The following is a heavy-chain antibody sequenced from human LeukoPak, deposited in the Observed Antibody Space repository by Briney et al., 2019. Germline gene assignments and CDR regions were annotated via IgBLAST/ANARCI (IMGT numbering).Heavy chain of an antibody. CDR3: ARSLGYSSSPGFDY. D-gene: IGHD6-13*01. CDR1: GFTFSRYW. J-gene: IGHJ4*02. Sequence: GGSLRLSCAATGFTFSRYWMSWLRQAPGKGLEWVANIKQDGSEKYYVDSVEGRFTISRDNTKNSVFLQMDSLRAEDTAVYYCARSLGYSSSPGFDYWGQGTLVTVSS. CDR2: IKQDGSEK. V-gene: IGHV3-7*01.